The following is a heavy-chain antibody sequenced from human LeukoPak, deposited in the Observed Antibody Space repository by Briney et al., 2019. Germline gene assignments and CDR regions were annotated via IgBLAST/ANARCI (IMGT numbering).Heavy chain of an antibody. D-gene: IGHD4-17*01. CDR2: IYFTGST. Sequence: SETLSLTCTVSGGSISSYYWGWIRQPPGKGLEWIGSIYFTGSTYYNPSLKSRVTISVDTSKNQFSLKLSSVTAADTAVYYCARVDYGDSLDYWGQGTLVTVSS. CDR1: GGSISSYY. J-gene: IGHJ4*02. CDR3: ARVDYGDSLDY. V-gene: IGHV4-39*07.